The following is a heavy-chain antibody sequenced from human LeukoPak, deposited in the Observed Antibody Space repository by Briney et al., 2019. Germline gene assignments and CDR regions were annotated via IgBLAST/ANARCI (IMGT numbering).Heavy chain of an antibody. V-gene: IGHV4-59*01. Sequence: SETLSLTCTVSGGSISSYYWSWIRQPPGKGLEWIGYIYYSGSTNYNPSLKSRVTISVDTSKNQFSLKLSSVTAADTAVYYCASVEVYGSGSLFNYWGQGTLVTVSS. J-gene: IGHJ4*02. CDR2: IYYSGST. CDR1: GGSISSYY. D-gene: IGHD3-10*01. CDR3: ASVEVYGSGSLFNY.